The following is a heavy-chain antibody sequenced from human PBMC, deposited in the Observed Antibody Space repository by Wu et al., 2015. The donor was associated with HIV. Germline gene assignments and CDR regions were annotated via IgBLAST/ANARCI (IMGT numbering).Heavy chain of an antibody. D-gene: IGHD6-19*01. J-gene: IGHJ3*02. Sequence: LEQSGPEAKRPGASVKVSCKASYILSSYPIGWVRQAPGQRLEWMGWMNPKNGHIQPAQRFQDRISMSADNSAHTAYMELSRLRSDDTAVYYCARDMGHEGRQWLVQPGAFDIWGQGTMVTSLQ. CDR1: YILSSYP. CDR3: ARDMGHEGRQWLVQPGAFDI. CDR2: MNPKNGHI. V-gene: IGHV1-18*01.